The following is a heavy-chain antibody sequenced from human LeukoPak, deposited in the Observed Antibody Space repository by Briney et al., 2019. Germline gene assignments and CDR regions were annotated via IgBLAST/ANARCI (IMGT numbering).Heavy chain of an antibody. CDR1: SGSISSHY. J-gene: IGHJ6*04. D-gene: IGHD2-21*02. Sequence: SETLSLTCTVSSGSISSHYWSWIRQPPGKGLEWIGYIYYSGSTNYNPSLKSRVTISVDTSKSQFSLKLSSVTAADTAVYYCARETYCGGDCCPDVWGKGTTVTVSS. CDR3: ARETYCGGDCCPDV. CDR2: IYYSGST. V-gene: IGHV4-59*11.